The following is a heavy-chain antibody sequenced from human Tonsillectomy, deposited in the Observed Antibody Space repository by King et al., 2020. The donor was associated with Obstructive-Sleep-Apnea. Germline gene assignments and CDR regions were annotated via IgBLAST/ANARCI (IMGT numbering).Heavy chain of an antibody. CDR2: IIGGGGST. Sequence: QLVQSGGGLVQPGGSLRLSCAASGFTFSSYAMSCVRQAPGKGLGWVSAIIGGGGSTYYAHSVKCRFTSSRDNSKDTLYLQMNSLSAEDTAVYYCAKAIVATIGGDAFDIWGQGTMVTVSS. CDR3: AKAIVATIGGDAFDI. CDR1: GFTFSSYA. J-gene: IGHJ3*02. D-gene: IGHD5-12*01. V-gene: IGHV3-23*04.